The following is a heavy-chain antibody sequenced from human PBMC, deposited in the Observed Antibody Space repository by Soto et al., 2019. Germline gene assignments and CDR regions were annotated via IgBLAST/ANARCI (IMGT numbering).Heavy chain of an antibody. CDR3: ARLRIATNNYKWFDP. CDR1: GAALDSGNYY. Sequence: SETLSLTCSVSGAALDSGNYYWSWIRQVPGKGLEWIGHIYVTGAVDYNPSLRDRITISQDTSERQFSLNLRLVTAADTAVYYCARLRIATNNYKWFDPWGQGTLVTVSS. D-gene: IGHD2-21*01. CDR2: IYVTGAV. J-gene: IGHJ5*02. V-gene: IGHV4-31*03.